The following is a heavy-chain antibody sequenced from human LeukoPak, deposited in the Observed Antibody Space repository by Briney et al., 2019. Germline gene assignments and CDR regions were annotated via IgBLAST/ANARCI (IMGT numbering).Heavy chain of an antibody. CDR3: AGEVRAVIKQYYFDY. Sequence: SSETLSHNGTGSGCSISSYYWSWIREAPGKELEWIGYIYYSGSTNYNPSLKSRVTISADTSKNEFSLKLTSVTAADTAVYYCAGEVRAVIKQYYFDYWGQGTLATVSS. CDR2: IYYSGST. V-gene: IGHV4-59*01. J-gene: IGHJ4*02. CDR1: GCSISSYY. D-gene: IGHD3-10*01.